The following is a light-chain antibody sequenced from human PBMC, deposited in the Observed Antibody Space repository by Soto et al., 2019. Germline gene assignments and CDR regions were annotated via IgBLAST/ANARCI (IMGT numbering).Light chain of an antibody. V-gene: IGKV3-20*01. J-gene: IGKJ3*01. CDR2: GAS. CDR3: QQYGSSLPST. CDR1: QSVSSSY. Sequence: EIVLTQSPGTLSLSPGERATLSCRASQSVSSSYLACYQQKPGQAPRLLIHGASSRATGIPDRFGGSGSGTDFILAISRLEPEDFAVYYCQQYGSSLPSTFGRPNKVDI.